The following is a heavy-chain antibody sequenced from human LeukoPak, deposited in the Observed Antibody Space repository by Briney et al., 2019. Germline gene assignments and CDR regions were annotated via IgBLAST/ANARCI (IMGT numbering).Heavy chain of an antibody. V-gene: IGHV1-18*01. D-gene: IGHD5-18*01. J-gene: IGHJ4*02. CDR2: ISAYNGNT. CDR1: VYTFTSYG. Sequence: ASEKVSCKASVYTFTSYGISWVRQAPVQGLDWMGWISAYNGNTNYAQKLQGRVTMTTDTSTSTAYMELRSLRSDDTAVYYCARDSTWIQLWFFDYWGQGTLVTVSS. CDR3: ARDSTWIQLWFFDY.